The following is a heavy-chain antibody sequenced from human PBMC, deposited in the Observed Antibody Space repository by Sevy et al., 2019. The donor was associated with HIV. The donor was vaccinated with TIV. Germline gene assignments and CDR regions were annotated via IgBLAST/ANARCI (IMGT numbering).Heavy chain of an antibody. CDR1: GFTFIKYS. Sequence: GGSLRLSCAASGFTFIKYSMSWVRQPPGKGRGWVSTLSFGCGEINYADSVKGRFTISRDNSKSSVYLQMNNLRPEDTAVYYCAREGCTKPHDYWGQGTLVTVSS. V-gene: IGHV3-23*01. CDR2: LSFGCGEI. D-gene: IGHD2-8*01. J-gene: IGHJ4*02. CDR3: AREGCTKPHDY.